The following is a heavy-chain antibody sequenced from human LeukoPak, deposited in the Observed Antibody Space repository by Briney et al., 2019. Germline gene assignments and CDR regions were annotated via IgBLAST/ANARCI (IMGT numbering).Heavy chain of an antibody. CDR1: GFTFSSYS. CDR2: ISSSSSYI. Sequence: PGGSLRLSCAASGFTFSSYSMNWVRQAPGKGLEWVSSISSSSSYIYYADSVKGRFTISRDNAKNSLYLQMNSLRAEDTALYYCARGHYRAVTASDYWGQGTLVTVSS. V-gene: IGHV3-21*04. CDR3: ARGHYRAVTASDY. D-gene: IGHD4-11*01. J-gene: IGHJ4*02.